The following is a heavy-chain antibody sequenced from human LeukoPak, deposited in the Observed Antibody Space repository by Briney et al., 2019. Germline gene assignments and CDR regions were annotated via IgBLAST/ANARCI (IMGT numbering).Heavy chain of an antibody. Sequence: PGETLRLSCAASGFTFSTYAMSWVRQAPGKGLEWVSGISSVCTTYYADSVKGRFIISRDNSKDTLHLQMNSLRAEDTAVYYCARDLSGVTGYTYGRGIDYWGQGTLVTVSS. V-gene: IGHV3-23*01. CDR1: GFTFSTYA. CDR2: ISSVCTT. J-gene: IGHJ4*02. CDR3: ARDLSGVTGYTYGRGIDY. D-gene: IGHD5-18*01.